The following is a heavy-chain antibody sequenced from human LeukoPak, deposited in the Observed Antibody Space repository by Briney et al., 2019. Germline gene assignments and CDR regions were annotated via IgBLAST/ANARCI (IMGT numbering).Heavy chain of an antibody. CDR2: IIPIFGAA. V-gene: IGHV1-69*05. J-gene: IGHJ5*02. Sequence: AASVKVSCKASGGTFSSYAISWVRQAPGQGLEWMGGIIPIFGAANYAQKFQGRVTITTDESTSTAYMELSSLRSEDTAVYYCAREIRGMTCTSQDWFDPWAREPWSPSLQ. CDR1: GGTFSSYA. CDR3: AREIRGMTCTSQDWFDP.